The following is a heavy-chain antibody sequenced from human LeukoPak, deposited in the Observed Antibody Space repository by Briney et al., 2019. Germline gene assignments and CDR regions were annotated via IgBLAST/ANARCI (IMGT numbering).Heavy chain of an antibody. CDR2: IYYSGST. V-gene: IGHV4-39*07. J-gene: IGHJ5*02. CDR3: AREWPRRAQGWFDP. D-gene: IGHD5-12*01. Sequence: PSETLSLTCTVSGGSISSYYWGWIRQPPGKGLEWIGSIYYSGSTYYNPSLKSRVTISVDTSKNQFSLKLSSVTAADTAVYYCAREWPRRAQGWFDPWGQGTLVTVSS. CDR1: GGSISSYY.